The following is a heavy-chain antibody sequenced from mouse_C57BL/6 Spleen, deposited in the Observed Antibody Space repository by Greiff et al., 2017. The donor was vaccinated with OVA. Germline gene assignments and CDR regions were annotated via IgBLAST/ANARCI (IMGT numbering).Heavy chain of an antibody. CDR1: GFTFSSYA. Sequence: EVMLVESGGGLVKPGGSLKLSCAASGFTFSSYAMSWVRQTPEKRLEWVATISDGGSYTYYPDNVKGRFTISRDNAKNNLYLQMSHLKSEDTAMYYCARDQELHAMDYWGQGTSVTVSS. CDR3: ARDQELHAMDY. CDR2: ISDGGSYT. V-gene: IGHV5-4*01. J-gene: IGHJ4*01. D-gene: IGHD1-1*01.